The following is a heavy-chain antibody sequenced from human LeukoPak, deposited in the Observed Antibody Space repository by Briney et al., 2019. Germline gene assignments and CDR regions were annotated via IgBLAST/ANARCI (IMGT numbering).Heavy chain of an antibody. J-gene: IGHJ4*02. CDR3: AKDLSWWVTAGY. CDR1: GFPFSGNA. CDR2: VGGDEKT. D-gene: IGHD2-21*02. Sequence: GGSLRLSCAASGFPFSGNAMSWVRQVPGRGLEWVSGVGGDEKTHYADFVRGRFTISRDNAKNTVFLQMNSLTVEDAAVYYCAKDLSWWVTAGYWGQGVLVTVSS. V-gene: IGHV3-23*01.